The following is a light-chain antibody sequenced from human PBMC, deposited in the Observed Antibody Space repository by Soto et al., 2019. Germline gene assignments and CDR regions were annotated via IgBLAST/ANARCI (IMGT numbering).Light chain of an antibody. V-gene: IGLV4-69*01. CDR3: QTWGTGTRGV. J-gene: IGLJ3*02. CDR1: SGHSSYA. Sequence: QSVLTQSPSASASLGASVKLTCTLSSGHSSYAIAWHQQQPEKGPRYLMKLNSDGSHSKGDGIPDRFSGSSSGAERYLTISRLQSEDEADYYCQTWGTGTRGVFGGGTKVTVL. CDR2: LNSDGSH.